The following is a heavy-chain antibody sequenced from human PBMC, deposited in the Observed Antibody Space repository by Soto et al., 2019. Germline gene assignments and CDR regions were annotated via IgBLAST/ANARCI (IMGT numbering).Heavy chain of an antibody. D-gene: IGHD3-3*01. Sequence: QVQLVQSGAEVKKPGASVTVSCKASGYTFSRHGISWVRQAPGQGLEWMAWSGNTNYAQKFQGRLTLTTIPSTRTAYMELRSLRSDDTAVYYCARGADDFSSGYYYEYWGQGTLVTV. V-gene: IGHV1-18*04. J-gene: IGHJ4*02. CDR3: ARGADDFSSGYYYEY. CDR1: GYTFSRHG. CDR2: SGNT.